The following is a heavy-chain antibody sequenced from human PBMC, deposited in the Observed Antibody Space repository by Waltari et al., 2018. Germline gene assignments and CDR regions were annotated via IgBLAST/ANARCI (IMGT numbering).Heavy chain of an antibody. CDR1: GYTFTSYD. CDR3: AGSTLMGTRGSHYGMDV. D-gene: IGHD1-26*01. CDR2: KNPNSGNT. Sequence: QVQLVQSGAEVKKPGASVKVSCKASGYTFTSYDINWVRQATGQGLEWMGWKNPNSGNTGYAQKFQGRGTMTRNTSISTAYMELSSLRSEDTAVYYCAGSTLMGTRGSHYGMDVWGQGTTVTVSS. J-gene: IGHJ6*02. V-gene: IGHV1-8*01.